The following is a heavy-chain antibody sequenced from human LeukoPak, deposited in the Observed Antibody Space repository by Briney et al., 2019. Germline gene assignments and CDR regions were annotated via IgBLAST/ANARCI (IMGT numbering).Heavy chain of an antibody. J-gene: IGHJ4*02. V-gene: IGHV1-2*02. Sequence: GASVKVSCKASGYTFTGYYMHWVRQAPGQGLEWMGWINPNSGGTNYAQKFQGRVTMTRDTSISTAYMELSMLRSDDTAVYYCARDLWRYCSGGSCGDHDYWGQGTLVTVSS. D-gene: IGHD2-15*01. CDR2: INPNSGGT. CDR3: ARDLWRYCSGGSCGDHDY. CDR1: GYTFTGYY.